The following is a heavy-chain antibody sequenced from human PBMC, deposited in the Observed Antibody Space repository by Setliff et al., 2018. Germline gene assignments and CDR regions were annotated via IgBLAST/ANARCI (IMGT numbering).Heavy chain of an antibody. CDR2: INPSSGRT. J-gene: IGHJ3*02. CDR3: ARDVFPYHYEGAFDI. V-gene: IGHV1-46*01. Sequence: ASVKVSCKASGYTFTSHYMHWVRQAHGLGLEWIGTINPSSGRTSYAQKFQGRVTMTRDTSTSTVYMDMGSLRSEDTAVYYCARDVFPYHYEGAFDIWVQGTMVTVSS. D-gene: IGHD3-22*01. CDR1: GYTFTSHY.